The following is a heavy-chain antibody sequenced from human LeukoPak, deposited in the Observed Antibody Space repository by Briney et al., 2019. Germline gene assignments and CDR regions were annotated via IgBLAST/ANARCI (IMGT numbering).Heavy chain of an antibody. V-gene: IGHV1-69*01. CDR2: IIPIFGTA. CDR1: GGTFSSYA. CDR3: ARGSRDGYNEGHWFDP. Sequence: GASVKVSCKASGGTFSSYAISWVRQAPGQGLEWMGGIIPIFGTANYAQKFQGRVTITADESTSTAYMELSSLRSEDTAVYYCARGSRDGYNEGHWFDPWGQGTLVTVSS. D-gene: IGHD5-24*01. J-gene: IGHJ5*02.